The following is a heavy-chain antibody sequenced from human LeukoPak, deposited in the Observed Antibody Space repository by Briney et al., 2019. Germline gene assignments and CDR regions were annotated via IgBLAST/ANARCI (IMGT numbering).Heavy chain of an antibody. CDR1: GGSISSYY. D-gene: IGHD3-22*01. CDR2: YSGTT. Sequence: SETLSLTCTVSGGSISSYYWSWIRQPPGKGLEGIGYYSGTTNYNPSLKSRVTISVDTSKNQFSLRLSSVTAADTAVYYCARVVLPPDDYYDSSGYDYWGQGTLVTVSS. CDR3: ARVVLPPDDYYDSSGYDY. V-gene: IGHV4-59*01. J-gene: IGHJ4*02.